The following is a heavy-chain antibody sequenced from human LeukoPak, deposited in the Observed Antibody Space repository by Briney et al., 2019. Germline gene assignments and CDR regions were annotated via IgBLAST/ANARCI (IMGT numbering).Heavy chain of an antibody. J-gene: IGHJ4*02. CDR2: IQQDGSDK. CDR3: ARGEYSEQTFGY. CDR1: GFTFSSYW. D-gene: IGHD3-16*01. V-gene: IGHV3-7*01. Sequence: GGSLRLSCAASGFTFSSYWMTWVRQAPGKGLEWVANIQQDGSDKYYADSVKGRFTISRDNAKNTLYLQMNSLRAEDTALYYCARGEYSEQTFGYWGQGTLVTVSS.